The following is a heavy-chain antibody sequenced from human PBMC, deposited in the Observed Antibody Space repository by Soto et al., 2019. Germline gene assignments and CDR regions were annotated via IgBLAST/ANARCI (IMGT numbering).Heavy chain of an antibody. CDR2: IIPIFGTA. Sequence: SVKVSCKASGGTFSSYAISWVRQAPGQGLEWMGGIIPIFGTANYAQKFQGRVTITADESTSTAYMELSSLRSEDTAVYYCARDTIVVVPAAKNYYYGMDVWGQGTTVTVSS. J-gene: IGHJ6*02. D-gene: IGHD2-2*01. CDR3: ARDTIVVVPAAKNYYYGMDV. V-gene: IGHV1-69*13. CDR1: GGTFSSYA.